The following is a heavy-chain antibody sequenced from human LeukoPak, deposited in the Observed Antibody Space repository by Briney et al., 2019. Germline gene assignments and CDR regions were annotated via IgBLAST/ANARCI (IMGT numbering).Heavy chain of an antibody. Sequence: SQTLSLTCAVSGGFISSGGYSWSWIRQPPGKGLEWIGYIYHSGSAYYNPSLKSRVTISVDRSKNQFSLKLSSVTAADTAVYYCARVAVRGVTDYWGQGTLVTVSS. CDR2: IYHSGSA. D-gene: IGHD3-10*01. CDR1: GGFISSGGYS. V-gene: IGHV4-30-2*01. J-gene: IGHJ4*02. CDR3: ARVAVRGVTDY.